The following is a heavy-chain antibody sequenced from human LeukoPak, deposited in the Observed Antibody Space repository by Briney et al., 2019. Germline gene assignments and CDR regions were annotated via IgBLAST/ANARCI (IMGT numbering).Heavy chain of an antibody. V-gene: IGHV4-59*08. CDR1: GGSISSYY. CDR2: IYYSGST. Sequence: SGTLSLTCTVSGGSISSYYWSWIRQPPGKGLEWIGYIYYSGSTNYNPSLKSRVTISVDTSKNQFSLKLSSVTAADTAVYYCARLTYYDSRDAFDIWGQGTMVTVSS. CDR3: ARLTYYDSRDAFDI. D-gene: IGHD3-22*01. J-gene: IGHJ3*02.